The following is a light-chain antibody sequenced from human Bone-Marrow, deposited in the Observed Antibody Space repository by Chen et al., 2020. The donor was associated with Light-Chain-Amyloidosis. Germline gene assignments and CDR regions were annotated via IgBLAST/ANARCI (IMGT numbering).Light chain of an antibody. J-gene: IGLJ1*01. CDR2: EVT. CDR3: SSYTITNTHV. Sequence: QSALTPPASVSGSPGQSITISCTGTSSDVGGDNHVSWYQQHPDKAPKLMIYEVTNRPSWVPDRFSGSKSDNTASLTISGLQTDDEAAYFCSSYTITNTHVFGSGTRVTVL. V-gene: IGLV2-14*01. CDR1: SSDVGGDNH.